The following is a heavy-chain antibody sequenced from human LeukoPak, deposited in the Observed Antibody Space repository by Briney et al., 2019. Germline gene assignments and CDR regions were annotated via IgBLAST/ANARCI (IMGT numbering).Heavy chain of an antibody. D-gene: IGHD3-22*01. Sequence: ASVKVSCKASGYTFTSYAMNWVRQAPGQGLEWMGWINTNTGNPTYAQGFTGRSVFSLDTSVSTAYLQISSLKAEDTAVYYCARDLYYYDSSGYYYLPIGFDPWGQGTLVTVSS. V-gene: IGHV7-4-1*02. CDR2: INTNTGNP. J-gene: IGHJ5*02. CDR1: GYTFTSYA. CDR3: ARDLYYYDSSGYYYLPIGFDP.